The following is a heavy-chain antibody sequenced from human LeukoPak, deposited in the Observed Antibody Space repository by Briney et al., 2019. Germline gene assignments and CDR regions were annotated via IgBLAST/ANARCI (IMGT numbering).Heavy chain of an antibody. Sequence: GGSLRLSCAASGFTFSRYAMRWLRHAPGKGLEWVSAISGSGGSTYYAHYVKGRFISSRDNSKDTLYLEMNSLRVEDTAVYYCAKDVEPPSSGWNDAFDIWGQGTRVTVSS. CDR2: ISGSGGST. V-gene: IGHV3-23*01. J-gene: IGHJ3*02. CDR3: AKDVEPPSSGWNDAFDI. CDR1: GFTFSRYA. D-gene: IGHD6-19*01.